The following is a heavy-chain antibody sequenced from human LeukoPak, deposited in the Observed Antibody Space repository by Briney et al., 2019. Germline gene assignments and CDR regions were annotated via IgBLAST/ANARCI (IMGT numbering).Heavy chain of an antibody. V-gene: IGHV3-33*06. CDR3: AKDLTYYYDSSGYYSGGFDY. CDR1: GFTFSSYG. Sequence: PGRSLRLSCAASGFTFSSYGMHWVRQAPGKGLEWVAVIWYDGSNKYYTDSVKGRFTISRDNSKNTLYLKMNSLRAEDTAVYYCAKDLTYYYDSSGYYSGGFDYWGQGTLVTVSS. CDR2: IWYDGSNK. D-gene: IGHD3-22*01. J-gene: IGHJ4*02.